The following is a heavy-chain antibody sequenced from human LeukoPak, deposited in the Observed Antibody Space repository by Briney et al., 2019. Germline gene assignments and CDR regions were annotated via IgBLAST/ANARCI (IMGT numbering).Heavy chain of an antibody. V-gene: IGHV3-23*01. CDR3: AKGALWELLFY. D-gene: IGHD1-26*01. Sequence: CGSLRLSSAASGFTFSSYAMSWVRQAPGKGLEWVSAISGSGGSTYYADSVKGRFTISRDNSKNTLYLQMNSLRAEDTAVYYCAKGALWELLFYWGQGTLVTVSS. CDR1: GFTFSSYA. CDR2: ISGSGGST. J-gene: IGHJ4*02.